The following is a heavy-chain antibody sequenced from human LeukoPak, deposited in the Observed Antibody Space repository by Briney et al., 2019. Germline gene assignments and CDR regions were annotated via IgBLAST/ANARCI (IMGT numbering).Heavy chain of an antibody. CDR1: GGSISTYY. D-gene: IGHD6-6*01. CDR3: ARFAMYSSSSGNDAFDI. CDR2: IYYSGST. Sequence: SETLSLTCAVSGGSISTYYWSWIRQPPGKGLEWIGYIYYSGSTNYNPSLKSRVTISVDTSKNQFSLKLSSVTAADTAVYYCARFAMYSSSSGNDAFDIWGQGTMVTVSS. V-gene: IGHV4-59*01. J-gene: IGHJ3*02.